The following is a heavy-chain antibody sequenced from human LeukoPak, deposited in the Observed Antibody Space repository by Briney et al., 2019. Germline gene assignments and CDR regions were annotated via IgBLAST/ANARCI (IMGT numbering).Heavy chain of an antibody. CDR1: GVSISTRGMC. D-gene: IGHD6-13*01. CDR3: ARIAGIAAAGIYSYGMDV. V-gene: IGHV2-70*11. Sequence: GPTLLHPTQTLTLTCTFPGVSISTRGMCVSWIRQPPGKALEWLAGIDWEDGKYYSTSLKTRLTISQDPSKRQVVLTMSNRDPVDPATYYCARIAGIAAAGIYSYGMDVWGQGTTATV. J-gene: IGHJ6*02. CDR2: IDWEDGK.